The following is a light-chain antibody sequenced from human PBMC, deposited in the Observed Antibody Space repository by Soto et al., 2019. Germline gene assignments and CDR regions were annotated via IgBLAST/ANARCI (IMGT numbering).Light chain of an antibody. Sequence: IQLTQSPSSLSAAVGDRVTITCRASQGIDTYLAWYQQKPGKVPKLLIYAASTLQSGVPSRFSGSGSGTDFTLTISSLQPEDVATYYGQKYTRAPFTFGPGTKVDIK. CDR2: AAS. V-gene: IGKV1-27*01. CDR3: QKYTRAPFT. CDR1: QGIDTY. J-gene: IGKJ3*01.